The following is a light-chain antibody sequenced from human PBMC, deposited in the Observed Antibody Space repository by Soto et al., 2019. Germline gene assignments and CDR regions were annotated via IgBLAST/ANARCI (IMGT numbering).Light chain of an antibody. CDR3: QQTISFPWT. Sequence: DIPMTQSPSSLSASVGDTVAITCRASQGIKTWLAWYQQKPGRAPTLLIYTASRFQPGVSSKFSGSGSGTDFTLTIYDLQPEVSAFCYCQQTISFPWTFGQGTKVEIK. J-gene: IGKJ1*01. V-gene: IGKV1-12*01. CDR2: TAS. CDR1: QGIKTW.